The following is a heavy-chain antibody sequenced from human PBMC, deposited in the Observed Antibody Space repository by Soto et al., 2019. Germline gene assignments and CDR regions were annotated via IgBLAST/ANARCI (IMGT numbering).Heavy chain of an antibody. Sequence: PSETLSLTCTVSGGSISSGDYYWSWIRQPPGKALEWIGNIYYSGSTYYNPSLRSRVTISLDTSKNQFSLKLSSVTAADTAVYYCARDRYYGSGTYYNFYYGMDVWGQGTTVTVSS. CDR3: ARDRYYGSGTYYNFYYGMDV. J-gene: IGHJ6*02. CDR1: GGSISSGDYY. V-gene: IGHV4-30-4*01. CDR2: IYYSGST. D-gene: IGHD3-10*01.